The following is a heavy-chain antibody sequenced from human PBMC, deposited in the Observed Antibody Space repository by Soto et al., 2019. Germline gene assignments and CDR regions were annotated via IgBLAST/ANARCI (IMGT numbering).Heavy chain of an antibody. CDR1: GFTFTNYA. D-gene: IGHD6-19*01. J-gene: IGHJ4*02. CDR2: IWYDGSNK. V-gene: IGHV3-33*08. CDR3: ARDSHVGSGWQLTADY. Sequence: VGSLRLSCAASGFTFTNYALSWVRQAPGKGLEWVAVIWYDGSNKYYAESVKGRFTIARDNSKNTLYRQINNLRAEDTAVYYCARDSHVGSGWQLTADYWGQGALVTVSP.